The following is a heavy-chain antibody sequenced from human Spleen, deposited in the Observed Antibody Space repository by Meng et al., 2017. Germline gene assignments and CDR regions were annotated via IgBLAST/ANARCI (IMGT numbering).Heavy chain of an antibody. CDR1: ELNSSSCG. D-gene: IGHD4-17*01. V-gene: IGHV3-30*01. CDR2: ISYHGSDK. Sequence: GGSLRLSCVAFELNSSSCGMHWVRQAPGKGLEWVTFISYHGSDKNYADSVKGRFTISRDNSKNTLFLQMNSLRGEDTTIYYCARAPLVGYGDLPDAFDIWGQGTMVTVSS. J-gene: IGHJ3*02. CDR3: ARAPLVGYGDLPDAFDI.